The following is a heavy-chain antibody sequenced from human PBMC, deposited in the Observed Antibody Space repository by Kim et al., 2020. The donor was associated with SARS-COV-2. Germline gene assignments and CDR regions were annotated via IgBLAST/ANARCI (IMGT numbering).Heavy chain of an antibody. CDR3: TKGGDIVVVVAAFSG. J-gene: IGHJ4*02. Sequence: DTVKGRFTISRDNAKTTQYLQMNSLGAEDTAVNYCTKGGDIVVVVAAFSGWGQGTLVTVSS. D-gene: IGHD2-15*01. V-gene: IGHV3-23*01.